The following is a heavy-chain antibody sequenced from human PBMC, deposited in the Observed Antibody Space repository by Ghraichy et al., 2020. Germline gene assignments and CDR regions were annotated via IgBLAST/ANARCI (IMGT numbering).Heavy chain of an antibody. CDR2: INAGNGNT. J-gene: IGHJ4*02. Sequence: ASVKVSCKASGYTFTNYAMHWVRQAPGQRLEWMGWINAGNGNTKYSQKFQGRVTITRDTSASTAYMELSSLRSEDTAVYYCASPRGGSGYLFDYWGQGTLVTVSS. CDR3: ASPRGGSGYLFDY. V-gene: IGHV1-3*01. D-gene: IGHD3-3*01. CDR1: GYTFTNYA.